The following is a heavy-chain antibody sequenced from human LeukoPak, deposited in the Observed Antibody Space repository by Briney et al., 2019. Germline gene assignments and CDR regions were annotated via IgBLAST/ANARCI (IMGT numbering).Heavy chain of an antibody. Sequence: GGSLRLSCAASGFSFSTYGFHWVRQAPGKGLGWVTFIRFDGGKKNYADSVKGRFAISRDNSKNTVYLQMNSLRAEDTAIYYCAKGPYSGFSWGQGTLVTVSS. J-gene: IGHJ5*02. CDR2: IRFDGGKK. D-gene: IGHD1-26*01. V-gene: IGHV3-30*02. CDR3: AKGPYSGFS. CDR1: GFSFSTYG.